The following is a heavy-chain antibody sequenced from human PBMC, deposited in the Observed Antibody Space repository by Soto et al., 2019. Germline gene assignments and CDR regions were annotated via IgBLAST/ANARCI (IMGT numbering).Heavy chain of an antibody. CDR2: TSFDGSSG. Sequence: QVQLVESGGGVVQPGRSLRLSCAASGFTFSSSGMHWVRQAPGKGREWVAVTSFDGSSGYYADSVRGRFTISRDNSNNTLYLQMNRLRAEDTAVYYCAKSPPAVAGYFDYWGQGTLVTVSS. J-gene: IGHJ4*02. V-gene: IGHV3-30*18. CDR3: AKSPPAVAGYFDY. D-gene: IGHD6-19*01. CDR1: GFTFSSSG.